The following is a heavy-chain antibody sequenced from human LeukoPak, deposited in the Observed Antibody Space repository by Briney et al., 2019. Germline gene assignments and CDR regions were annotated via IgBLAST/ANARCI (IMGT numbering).Heavy chain of an antibody. V-gene: IGHV1-46*01. J-gene: IGHJ5*02. Sequence: ASVKVSCKASGYTFTSYYMHWVRRAPGQGLEWMGIINPSGGSTSYAQKFQGRVTMTTDTSTSTAYMELRSLRSDDTAVYYCARDSPEYYYGSGSYVGWFDPWGQGTLVTVSS. CDR2: INPSGGST. D-gene: IGHD3-10*01. CDR1: GYTFTSYY. CDR3: ARDSPEYYYGSGSYVGWFDP.